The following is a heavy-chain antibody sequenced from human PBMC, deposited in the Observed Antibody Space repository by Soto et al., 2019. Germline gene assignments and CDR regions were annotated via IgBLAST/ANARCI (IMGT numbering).Heavy chain of an antibody. J-gene: IGHJ4*02. Sequence: GWSLRLSCEASGFTFSTYGMHWVRQAPGKGLEWVAVISYDGRNENYVDSVKGRFTISRDNSKNTLYLQINSLRIDDTAVFYCARGNDYDSATFDYWGQGAQVTVSS. CDR1: GFTFSTYG. D-gene: IGHD2-15*01. V-gene: IGHV3-30*03. CDR2: ISYDGRNE. CDR3: ARGNDYDSATFDY.